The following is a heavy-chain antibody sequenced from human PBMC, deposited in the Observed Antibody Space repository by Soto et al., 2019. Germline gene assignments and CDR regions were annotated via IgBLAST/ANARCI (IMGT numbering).Heavy chain of an antibody. CDR3: ARVKDLWTYYYYVMDV. D-gene: IGHD3-3*01. CDR1: GYTFTSYG. CDR2: ISAYNGNT. V-gene: IGHV1-18*04. J-gene: IGHJ6*02. Sequence: ASVKVSCKASGYTFTSYGISWVRQAPGQGLEWMGWISAYNGNTNYAQKHQGRVTMTTDTSTSTAYMALRSLRSDDTAVYYCARVKDLWTYYYYVMDVWGQGTTVTVSS.